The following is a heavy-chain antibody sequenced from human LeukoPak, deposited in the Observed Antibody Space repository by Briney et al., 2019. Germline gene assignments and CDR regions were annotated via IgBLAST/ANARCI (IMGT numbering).Heavy chain of an antibody. CDR1: GGTFSSYA. CDR3: ARDLCSGGSCYLTDY. CDR2: IIPILGIA. Sequence: ASVKVSCKASGGTFSSYAISWVRQAPGQGLEWMGRIIPILGIANYAQKFQGRVTITADKSTSTAYMELSSLRSEDTAVYYCARDLCSGGSCYLTDYWGQGTLVTVSS. D-gene: IGHD2-15*01. J-gene: IGHJ4*02. V-gene: IGHV1-69*04.